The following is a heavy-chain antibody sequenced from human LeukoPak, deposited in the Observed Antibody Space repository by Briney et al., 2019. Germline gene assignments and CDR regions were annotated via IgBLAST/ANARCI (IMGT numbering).Heavy chain of an antibody. Sequence: KASETLSLTCTVSGGSISSTSYYWGWIRQPPGKGLEWIGSIYYSGSTYYNLSLRSRVTISVDTSKNQFSLKLSSVTAADTAVYYCARRVGRGNFDYWGQGTLVTVSS. V-gene: IGHV4-39*01. CDR1: GGSISSTSYY. D-gene: IGHD1-26*01. CDR2: IYYSGST. CDR3: ARRVGRGNFDY. J-gene: IGHJ4*02.